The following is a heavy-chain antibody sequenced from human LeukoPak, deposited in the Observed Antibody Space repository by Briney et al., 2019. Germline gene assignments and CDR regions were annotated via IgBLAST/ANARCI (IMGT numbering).Heavy chain of an antibody. Sequence: PSATLSLTCSVSGDSISSYYWSWIRQPPGKGLEWIGYIYYSGSTNYNPSLKSRVTISVDTSKNQFSLKLSSVTAADTAVYYCARDLIEHGSGSYYFDYWGQGTLVTVSS. D-gene: IGHD3-10*01. CDR3: ARDLIEHGSGSYYFDY. J-gene: IGHJ4*02. CDR1: GDSISSYY. CDR2: IYYSGST. V-gene: IGHV4-59*12.